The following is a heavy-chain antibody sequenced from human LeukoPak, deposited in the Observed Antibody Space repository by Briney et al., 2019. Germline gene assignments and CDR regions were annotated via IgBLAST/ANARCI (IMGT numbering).Heavy chain of an antibody. V-gene: IGHV3-23*01. J-gene: IGHJ4*02. D-gene: IGHD2-15*01. CDR1: GFTFSSYA. Sequence: GGSLRLSCAASGFTFSSYAMSWVRQAPGKGLEWVSAISGSGGSTYYADSVKGRFTISRDNSKNTLYLQMNSLRAEDTAVYYCAKSIRSYCSGGSCPGYWGQGTLVTASS. CDR2: ISGSGGST. CDR3: AKSIRSYCSGGSCPGY.